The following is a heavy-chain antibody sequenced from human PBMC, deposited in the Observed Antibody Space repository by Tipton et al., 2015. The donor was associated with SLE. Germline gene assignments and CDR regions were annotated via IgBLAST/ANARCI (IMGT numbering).Heavy chain of an antibody. CDR3: ARGVGYSSGWYFDY. CDR2: ISWNSGSI. V-gene: IGHV3-9*01. Sequence: SLRLSCAASGFTFDDYAMHWVRQAPGKGLEWVSGISWNSGSIGYADSVKGRFTISRDNAKNSLYLQMNSLRAEDTALYYCARGVGYSSGWYFDYWGQGTLVTVSS. D-gene: IGHD6-19*01. CDR1: GFTFDDYA. J-gene: IGHJ4*02.